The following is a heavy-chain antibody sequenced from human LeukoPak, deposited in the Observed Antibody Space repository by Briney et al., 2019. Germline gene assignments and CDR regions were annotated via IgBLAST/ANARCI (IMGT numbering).Heavy chain of an antibody. CDR1: GGTFSSYA. Sequence: SVKVSCKASGGTFSSYAISWVRQAPGQGLEWMGGIIPIFGTANYAQKFQGRVTITADKSTSTAYMELSSLRSEDTAVYYCARGYSYGAYFDYWGQGTLVTVSS. CDR3: ARGYSYGAYFDY. D-gene: IGHD5-18*01. J-gene: IGHJ4*02. V-gene: IGHV1-69*06. CDR2: IIPIFGTA.